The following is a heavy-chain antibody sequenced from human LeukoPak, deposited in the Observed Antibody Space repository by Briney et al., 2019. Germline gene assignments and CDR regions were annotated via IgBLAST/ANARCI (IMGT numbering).Heavy chain of an antibody. CDR2: MNPNSGNT. Sequence: ASVKVSCKASGYTFTSYDINWVRQATGQGLEWMGWMNPNSGNTGYAQKFQGRVTMTRNTSKSTAYMELSRLRSEDTAVYYCARGRGRYNWNRRYFDYWGQGTLVTVSS. CDR1: GYTFTSYD. CDR3: ARGRGRYNWNRRYFDY. D-gene: IGHD1-1*01. J-gene: IGHJ4*02. V-gene: IGHV1-8*01.